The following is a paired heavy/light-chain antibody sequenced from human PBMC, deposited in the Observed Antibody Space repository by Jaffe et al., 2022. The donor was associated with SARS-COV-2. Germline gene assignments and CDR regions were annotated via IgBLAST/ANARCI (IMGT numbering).Light chain of an antibody. V-gene: IGKV3-11*01. J-gene: IGKJ4*01. Sequence: EIVLTQSPPTLSLSPGERATLSCRASQSVESYLVWYQQKRGQAPRLLIYDASNRATGIPTRFSGSGSGTDFTLTISSLEPEDFAVYYCQQRKYWPPLTFGGGTKVEIK. CDR1: QSVESY. CDR2: DAS. CDR3: QQRKYWPPLT.
Heavy chain of an antibody. Sequence: EVQLLESGGGLVRPGGSLRLSCAASGFTFNSYIMNWVRQAPGKGLEWVSHISASGDDTQYADSVKGRFTISRDNSKNTLYLQMNNLRAEDAAVYYCAKVYRGLDILFDYWGQGALVTVSS. J-gene: IGHJ4*02. CDR2: ISASGDDT. CDR1: GFTFNSYI. V-gene: IGHV3-23*01. D-gene: IGHD2-2*03. CDR3: AKVYRGLDILFDY.